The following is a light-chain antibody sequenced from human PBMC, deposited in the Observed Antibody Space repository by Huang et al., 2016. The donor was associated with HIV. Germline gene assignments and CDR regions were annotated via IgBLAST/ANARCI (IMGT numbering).Light chain of an antibody. CDR1: QSVTTY. CDR3: QQSSTATWT. Sequence: DIQMTQSPSSLSASVGDRVTITCRASQSVTTYLNWYHQKPGKAPKLLIYAASSLQSGVPSRFIGSGTGTNFTLTISSLQPEDFAVYYCQQSSTATWTFGQGTKVEIK. CDR2: AAS. V-gene: IGKV1-39*01. J-gene: IGKJ1*01.